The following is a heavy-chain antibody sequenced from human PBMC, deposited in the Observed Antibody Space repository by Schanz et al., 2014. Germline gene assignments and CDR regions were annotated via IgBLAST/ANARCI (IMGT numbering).Heavy chain of an antibody. CDR2: ISGSGGST. CDR3: ARPALWFGDNCFDP. Sequence: EVQLLESGGGLVQPGGSLRLSCAASGFTFSSYAMSWVRQAPGKGLEWVSAISGSGGSTYYADSVKGRFTISRDNAKNSLYLQMTSLRAEDTAVYYCARPALWFGDNCFDPWGQGTLVTVSS. J-gene: IGHJ5*02. V-gene: IGHV3-23*01. CDR1: GFTFSSYA. D-gene: IGHD3-10*01.